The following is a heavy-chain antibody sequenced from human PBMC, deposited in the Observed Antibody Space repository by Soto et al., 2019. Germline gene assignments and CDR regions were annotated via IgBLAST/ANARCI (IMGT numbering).Heavy chain of an antibody. Sequence: GGSLRLSCAASGFTFSSYAMHWVRQAPGKGLEWVAVISYDGSNKYYADSVKGRFTISRDNSKNTLYLQMNSLRAEDTAVYYCAKYSWGIYRGVRPLDYWGQGTMVTSP. J-gene: IGHJ4*02. CDR3: AKYSWGIYRGVRPLDY. CDR1: GFTFSSYA. D-gene: IGHD3-10*01. V-gene: IGHV3-30-3*01. CDR2: ISYDGSNK.